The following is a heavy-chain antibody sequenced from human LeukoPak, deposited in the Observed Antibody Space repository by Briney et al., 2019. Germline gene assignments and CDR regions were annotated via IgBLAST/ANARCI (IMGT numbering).Heavy chain of an antibody. CDR1: GDSIYSGGFY. CDR3: AGARRLVHDTSFYLES. V-gene: IGHV4-31*03. D-gene: IGHD1-1*01. CDR2: IYYSGTT. Sequence: PSQTLSLTCTVSGDSIYSGGFYWSWVRQLPGKGLEWIGHIYYSGTTYYNPSLESRVLISVDTSKNEFSLKVSSMTAADTAVYFCAGARRLVHDTSFYLESWGQGTLVTVSS. J-gene: IGHJ4*02.